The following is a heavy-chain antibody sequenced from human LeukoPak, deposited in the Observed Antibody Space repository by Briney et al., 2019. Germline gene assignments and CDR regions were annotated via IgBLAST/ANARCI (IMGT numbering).Heavy chain of an antibody. CDR2: IYYSGTS. CDR1: GGSIYNSIYY. D-gene: IGHD4-17*01. J-gene: IGHJ5*02. Sequence: SETLSLTCTVSGGSIYNSIYYWGWIRQPPGKGLEWIGSIYYSGTSYYNPSLKSRVTISVDTSKNQFSLKLSSVTAADTAVYYCAREGDYGDYYNWFDPWGQGTLVTVSS. CDR3: AREGDYGDYYNWFDP. V-gene: IGHV4-39*07.